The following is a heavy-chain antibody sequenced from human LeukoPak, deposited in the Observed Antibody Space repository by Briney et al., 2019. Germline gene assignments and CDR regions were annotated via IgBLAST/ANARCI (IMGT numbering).Heavy chain of an antibody. V-gene: IGHV4-4*02. D-gene: IGHD6-13*01. CDR3: ARDGTIAAAGTGGFDY. Sequence: GSLRLSCAASGFTFSSQWMSWVRQPPGKGLEWIGEIYHSGSTNYNPSLKSRVTISVDKSKNQFSLKLSSVAAADTAVYYCARDGTIAAAGTGGFDYWGQGTLVTVSS. J-gene: IGHJ4*02. CDR2: IYHSGST. CDR1: GFTFSSQW.